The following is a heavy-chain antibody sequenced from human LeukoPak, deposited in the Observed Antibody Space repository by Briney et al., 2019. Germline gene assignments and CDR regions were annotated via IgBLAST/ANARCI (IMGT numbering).Heavy chain of an antibody. CDR3: ARGVPAAGAKWFDP. D-gene: IGHD6-13*01. J-gene: IGHJ5*02. CDR2: IYHSGST. V-gene: IGHV4-4*02. Sequence: SETLSLTCAVSGGSITSGNWWTWVRQPPGKGLEWIGEIYHSGSTNYNPSLKSRLTISIDKSKNQFSLALSSVTAADTAVYYCARGVPAAGAKWFDPWGPGSLVTVYS. CDR1: GGSITSGNW.